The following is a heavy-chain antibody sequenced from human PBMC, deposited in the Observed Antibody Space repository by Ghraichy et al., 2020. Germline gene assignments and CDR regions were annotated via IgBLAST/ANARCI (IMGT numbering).Heavy chain of an antibody. CDR1: GGSFSGYY. J-gene: IGHJ4*02. D-gene: IGHD4-17*01. Sequence: SETLSLTCAVYGGSFSGYYWSWIRQPPGKGLEWIGEINHSGSTNYNPSLKSRVTISVDTSKNKFSLKLSSVTAADTAVYYCARGRDYGDQRGPGDWGQGTLVTFSS. V-gene: IGHV4-34*01. CDR3: ARGRDYGDQRGPGD. CDR2: INHSGST.